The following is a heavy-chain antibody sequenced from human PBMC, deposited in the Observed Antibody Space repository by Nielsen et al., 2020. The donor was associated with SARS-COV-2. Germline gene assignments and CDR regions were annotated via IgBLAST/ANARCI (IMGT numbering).Heavy chain of an antibody. Sequence: ETLSLTCAASGFTVSSNYMSWVRQAPGKGLEWVSVIYSGGSTYYADSVKGRFTISRDNSKNTLYLQMNSLRAEDTAVYYCARDRYEGYFDYWGQGTLVTVSS. CDR2: IYSGGST. CDR1: GFTVSSNY. J-gene: IGHJ4*02. CDR3: ARDRYEGYFDY. D-gene: IGHD1-1*01. V-gene: IGHV3-53*01.